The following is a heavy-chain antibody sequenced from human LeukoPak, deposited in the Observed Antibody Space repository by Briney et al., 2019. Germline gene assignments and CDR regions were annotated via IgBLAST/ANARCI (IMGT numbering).Heavy chain of an antibody. Sequence: SQTLSLTCTVSGASIRSEGYYWSWIRQSPGKGLEWLGYINYSGSTYYNPSLKGRVSISVDTSKNRFSLNLNSVTAADTAVYFCARAHYFGSGSYFDYWGQGTLVAVSS. CDR2: INYSGST. V-gene: IGHV4-30-4*01. J-gene: IGHJ4*02. CDR3: ARAHYFGSGSYFDY. D-gene: IGHD3-10*01. CDR1: GASIRSEGYY.